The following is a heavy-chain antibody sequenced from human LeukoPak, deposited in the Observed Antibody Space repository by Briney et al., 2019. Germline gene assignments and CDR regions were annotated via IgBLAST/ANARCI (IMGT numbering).Heavy chain of an antibody. D-gene: IGHD4-23*01. J-gene: IGHJ6*03. CDR1: GFTFSSYG. V-gene: IGHV3-30*02. Sequence: GGSLRLSCAASGFTFSSYGMHWVRQAPGKGLEWVAFIRYDGSNKYYEDFVKGRFTISRDNSKNTLYLQMNSLRAEDTAVYYCAKDRGRNSKDARDYYYYYYMDVWGKGTTVTISS. CDR3: AKDRGRNSKDARDYYYYYYMDV. CDR2: IRYDGSNK.